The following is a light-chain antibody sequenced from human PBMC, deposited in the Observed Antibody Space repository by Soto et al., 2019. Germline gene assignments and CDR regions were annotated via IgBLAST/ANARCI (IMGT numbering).Light chain of an antibody. CDR1: QSLVDKDGNTY. J-gene: IGKJ4*01. Sequence: DVVMTQSPLSLPVTLGQPASISCRSSQSLVDKDGNTYLNWFQQRPGQSPRRLIYKVSNRDSGVPDRFTGSGSGTDFILRISRVEAEDVGVYYCMQGTHWPLTFGGGTKVDIK. CDR3: MQGTHWPLT. CDR2: KVS. V-gene: IGKV2-30*01.